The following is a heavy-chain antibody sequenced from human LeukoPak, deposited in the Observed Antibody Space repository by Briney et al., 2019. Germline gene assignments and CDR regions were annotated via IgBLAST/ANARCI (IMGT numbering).Heavy chain of an antibody. CDR1: GFTFSSYS. Sequence: GGSLRLSCAASGFTFSSYSMNWVRQAPGKGLEWVSYISSSSSTIYYADSVKGRFTISRDNAKNSVYLQMNSLRAEDTAVYYCARVGATMTSFNGWFDSWGRGNLVTVSS. D-gene: IGHD4-17*01. J-gene: IGHJ5*01. V-gene: IGHV3-48*04. CDR3: ARVGATMTSFNGWFDS. CDR2: ISSSSSTI.